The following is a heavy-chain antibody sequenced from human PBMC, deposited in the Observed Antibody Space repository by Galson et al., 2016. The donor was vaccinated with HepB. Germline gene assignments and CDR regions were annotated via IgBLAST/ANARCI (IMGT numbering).Heavy chain of an antibody. CDR1: GFSLSATGVG. Sequence: PALVKPTQTLTLTCTFSGFSLSATGVGLAWIRQPPGKALEWLALIYWDDDKYYSPSLQTRLTITRDTSKNQVFLTMTNMDPVDTATYYCAHVGMAVAGGDGFDPWGQGIVVTVSA. J-gene: IGHJ5*02. CDR3: AHVGMAVAGGDGFDP. CDR2: IYWDDDK. V-gene: IGHV2-5*02. D-gene: IGHD6-19*01.